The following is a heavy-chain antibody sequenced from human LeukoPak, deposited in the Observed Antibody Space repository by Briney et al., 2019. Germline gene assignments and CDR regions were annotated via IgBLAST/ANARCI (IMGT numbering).Heavy chain of an antibody. Sequence: SVKVSCKASGGTFSSYAISWVRQAPGQGLEWMGRIIPIFGIANHAQKFQGRVTITADKSTSTAYMELSSLRSEDTAVYYCARGGRAVSTHFDYWGQGTLVTVSS. CDR3: ARGGRAVSTHFDY. D-gene: IGHD2-8*01. CDR1: GGTFSSYA. J-gene: IGHJ4*02. V-gene: IGHV1-69*04. CDR2: IIPIFGIA.